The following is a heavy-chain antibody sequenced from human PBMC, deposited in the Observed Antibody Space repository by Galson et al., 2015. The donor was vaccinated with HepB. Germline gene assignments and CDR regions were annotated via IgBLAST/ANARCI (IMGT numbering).Heavy chain of an antibody. CDR2: ISDSGGGT. CDR3: AKDLFDIVVVPGS. V-gene: IGHV3-23*01. Sequence: SLSLSCAASGFTFSSYAMSWVRQAPGKGLEWVSAISDSGGGTYYADSVKGRFTISRDNSKNALHLQMNSLRAEDTAVYYCAKDLFDIVVVPGSWGQGTLVTVSS. D-gene: IGHD2-2*01. J-gene: IGHJ4*02. CDR1: GFTFSSYA.